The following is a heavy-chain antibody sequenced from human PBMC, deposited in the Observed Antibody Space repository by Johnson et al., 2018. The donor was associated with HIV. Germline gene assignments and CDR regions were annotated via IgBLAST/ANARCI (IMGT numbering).Heavy chain of an antibody. CDR1: GFTFSSYA. CDR2: ISYYGSNK. Sequence: QVQLVESGGGVVQPGRSLRLSCAASGFTFSSYAMHWVRQAPGKGLEWVAVISYYGSNKYYADSVKGRFTISRDNSKNTLYLQMNSLRAEDTAVYYCARVVLTVNDAFDIWGQGTMVTVSS. V-gene: IGHV3-30*04. D-gene: IGHD3-9*01. J-gene: IGHJ3*02. CDR3: ARVVLTVNDAFDI.